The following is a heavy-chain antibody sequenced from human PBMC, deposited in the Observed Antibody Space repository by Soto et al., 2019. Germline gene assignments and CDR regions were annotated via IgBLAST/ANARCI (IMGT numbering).Heavy chain of an antibody. V-gene: IGHV4-4*02. Sequence: AETLSPTGAVTVRSISSSNWWGWVRQPPGKGLEWIGEIYHIGSTNYNPSLKSRVTISVDKSKNQFSLKLSSVTAADTAVYYCATDTYYDSKYRGDYHCYAMDDWGHGTTLTVSX. CDR2: IYHIGST. D-gene: IGHD3-22*01. CDR3: ATDTYYDSKYRGDYHCYAMDD. J-gene: IGHJ6*02. CDR1: VRSISSSNW.